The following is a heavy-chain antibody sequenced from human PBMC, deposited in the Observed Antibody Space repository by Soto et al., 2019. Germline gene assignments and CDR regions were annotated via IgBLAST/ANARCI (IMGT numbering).Heavy chain of an antibody. J-gene: IGHJ5*02. V-gene: IGHV3-33*01. Sequence: GGSLRLSCAASGFTFSSYGMHWVRQAPGKGLEWVAVIWYDGSNKYYADSVKGRFTISRDNSKNTLYLQMNSLRAEDTAVYYCARNGAARQYQGWFDPWGQGTLVTVSS. CDR1: GFTFSSYG. CDR3: ARNGAARQYQGWFDP. D-gene: IGHD6-6*01. CDR2: IWYDGSNK.